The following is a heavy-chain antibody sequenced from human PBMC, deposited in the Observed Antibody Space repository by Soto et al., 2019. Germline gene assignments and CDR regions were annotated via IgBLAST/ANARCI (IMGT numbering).Heavy chain of an antibody. Sequence: SETLSLTCTVSGGSISSSSYYWGWIRQPPGKGLEWIGSIYYSGSTYYNPSLKSRVTISVDTSKNQFSLKLSSVATADTAVYYCARSGIAARPNYFDYWGQGTLVTVSS. V-gene: IGHV4-39*01. CDR2: IYYSGST. D-gene: IGHD6-6*01. J-gene: IGHJ4*02. CDR1: GGSISSSSYY. CDR3: ARSGIAARPNYFDY.